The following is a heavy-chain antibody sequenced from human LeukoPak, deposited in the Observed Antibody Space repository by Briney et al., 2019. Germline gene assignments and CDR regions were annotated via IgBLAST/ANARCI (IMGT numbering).Heavy chain of an antibody. D-gene: IGHD4-11*01. V-gene: IGHV3-30*04. CDR2: ISNDESKT. Sequence: GSLRLSCAASGFTFSSYALHWVRQAPGKGLEWVAVISNDESKTYYADSLKGRFTISRDNAKTSLYLQMNSLRAEDTAVYYCARLADYGNYGPREYLDFWGQGTLVTVSS. J-gene: IGHJ4*02. CDR3: ARLADYGNYGPREYLDF. CDR1: GFTFSSYA.